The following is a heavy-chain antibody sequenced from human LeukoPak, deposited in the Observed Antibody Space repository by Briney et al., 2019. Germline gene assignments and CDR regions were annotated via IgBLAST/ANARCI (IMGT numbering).Heavy chain of an antibody. D-gene: IGHD3-10*01. Sequence: GGSLRLSCAASGFSFHYYAMHWVRQAPGKGLEWVAVISYDGTNEYYADSVKGRLTISRDNSKNTLYTQMNSLRPEDTAVYYCVRPIDNGSGSYYFPYWGQGTLVTVSS. J-gene: IGHJ4*02. CDR3: VRPIDNGSGSYYFPY. CDR2: ISYDGTNE. V-gene: IGHV3-30-3*01. CDR1: GFSFHYYA.